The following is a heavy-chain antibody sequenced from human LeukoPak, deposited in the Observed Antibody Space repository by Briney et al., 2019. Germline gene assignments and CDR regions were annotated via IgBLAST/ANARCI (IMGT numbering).Heavy chain of an antibody. Sequence: ASVKASCKASGYTFTGYYMHWVRQAPGQGLEWMGWINPNSGGTNYAQKFQGRVTMTRDTSISTAYMELSRLRSDDTAVYYCARVDGDYVWGSYRTFDYWGQGTLVTVSS. V-gene: IGHV1-2*02. CDR2: INPNSGGT. D-gene: IGHD3-16*02. J-gene: IGHJ4*02. CDR3: ARVDGDYVWGSYRTFDY. CDR1: GYTFTGYY.